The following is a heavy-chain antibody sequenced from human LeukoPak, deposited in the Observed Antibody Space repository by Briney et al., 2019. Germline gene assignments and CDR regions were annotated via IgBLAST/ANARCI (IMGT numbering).Heavy chain of an antibody. V-gene: IGHV3-7*01. Sequence: GGSLRLSCVASGFTFSSYWMSWVRQAPGKGLEWVANIEQDGSEKYYVDSVKGRFTVSRDNAKNSLYLQMNSLRAEDTAVYYCASGGYSHDYWGQGILVTVSS. CDR3: ASGGYSHDY. D-gene: IGHD3-10*01. CDR2: IEQDGSEK. CDR1: GFTFSSYW. J-gene: IGHJ4*02.